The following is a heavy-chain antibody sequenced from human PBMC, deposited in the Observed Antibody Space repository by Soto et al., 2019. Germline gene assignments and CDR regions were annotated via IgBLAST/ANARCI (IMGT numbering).Heavy chain of an antibody. J-gene: IGHJ4*02. D-gene: IGHD6-19*01. CDR2: ISSSSSYI. V-gene: IGHV3-21*01. CDR1: GFTFSSYS. CDR3: ARESYTVAGTFAFDY. Sequence: EVQLVESGGGLVKPGGSLRLSCAASGFTFSSYSMNWVRQAPGKGLEWVSSISSSSSYIYYADSVKGRFTISRDNAKNSLYLQMNSLRAEDTAVYYCARESYTVAGTFAFDYWGQGTLVTVSS.